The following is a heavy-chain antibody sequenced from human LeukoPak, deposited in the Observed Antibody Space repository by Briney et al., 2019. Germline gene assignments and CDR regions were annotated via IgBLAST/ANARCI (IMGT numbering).Heavy chain of an antibody. D-gene: IGHD3-22*01. V-gene: IGHV7-4-1*02. CDR1: GYTFTSYA. CDR2: INTNTGNP. CDR3: ARDHYYDSSGYSYPFDY. J-gene: IGHJ4*02. Sequence: GASVKVSCKASGYTFTSYAMNWVRQAPGQGLEWMGWINTNTGNPMYAQGFTGRFVFSLDTSVSTAYLQISSLKAEDTAVYYCARDHYYDSSGYSYPFDYWGQGTLVTVSS.